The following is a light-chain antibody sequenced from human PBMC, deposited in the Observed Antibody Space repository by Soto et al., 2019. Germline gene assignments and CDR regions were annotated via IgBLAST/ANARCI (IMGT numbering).Light chain of an antibody. CDR1: QSVSSSY. CDR3: QQFVSSPLYT. J-gene: IGKJ2*01. CDR2: GAS. V-gene: IGKV3-20*01. Sequence: EIVLTQSPGTLSLSPGERVTLSCRASQSVSSSYLAWYQQKPGQAPRLLIYGASSRATGIPDRFSGSGSGTDFNLTVSTLETDDFAVYDCQQFVSSPLYTFGQGTKLEIK.